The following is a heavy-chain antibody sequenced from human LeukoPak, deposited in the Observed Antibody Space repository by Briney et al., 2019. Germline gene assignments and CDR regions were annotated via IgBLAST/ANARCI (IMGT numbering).Heavy chain of an antibody. CDR1: GGSISSSNW. J-gene: IGHJ4*02. V-gene: IGHV4-4*02. Sequence: PSETLSLTCAVSGGSISSSNWWSWVRQPPEKGLEWIGEIYHSGSTNYNPSLKSRVTISVDKSKNQFSLKLSSVTAADTAVYYCASYEGYSYGFDYWGQGTLVTVSS. D-gene: IGHD5-18*01. CDR3: ASYEGYSYGFDY. CDR2: IYHSGST.